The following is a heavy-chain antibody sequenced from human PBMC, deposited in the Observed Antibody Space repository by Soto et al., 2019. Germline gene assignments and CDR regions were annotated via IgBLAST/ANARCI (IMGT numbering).Heavy chain of an antibody. V-gene: IGHV1-69*12. Sequence: QVQLVQSGAEVKKPGSSVKVSCKASGGTFSSYAISWVRQAPGQGLEWMGGIIPIFGTANYAQKFQGRVTITADESTSTAYMELSSLRSEDTAVYYCAWCRYSSSSGRRGDYYYGMDVWGQGTTVTVSS. D-gene: IGHD6-6*01. CDR2: IIPIFGTA. CDR1: GGTFSSYA. CDR3: AWCRYSSSSGRRGDYYYGMDV. J-gene: IGHJ6*02.